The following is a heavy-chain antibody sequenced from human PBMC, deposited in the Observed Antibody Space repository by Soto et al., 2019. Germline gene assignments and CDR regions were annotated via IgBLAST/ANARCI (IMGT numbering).Heavy chain of an antibody. V-gene: IGHV1-69*01. CDR3: ARQVVGGNDWYYFDS. CDR1: GGSFSIYA. D-gene: IGHD5-12*01. CDR2: IIPVSGVR. Sequence: QVQLVQSGAEVKKPGSSVKVSCKTSGGSFSIYAITWVRQAPGQRLEWMGGIIPVSGVRNFAQKFKGRVTLNADESTTTASMELRSLTLDHAAVSYCARQVVGGNDWYYFDSWGQGNLVTVPS. J-gene: IGHJ4*02.